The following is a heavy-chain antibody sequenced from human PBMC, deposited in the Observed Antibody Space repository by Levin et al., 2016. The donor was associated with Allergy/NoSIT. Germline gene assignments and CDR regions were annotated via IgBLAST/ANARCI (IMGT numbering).Heavy chain of an antibody. CDR2: IHPSGGSS. CDR1: GFTFTNYY. CDR3: ARFSGSESWVLDH. J-gene: IGHJ4*02. V-gene: IGHV1-46*01. Sequence: ASVKVSCKAAGFTFTNYYIHWVRQAPGQGLEWMGIIHPSGGSSSYAQKFVGRVTMTRDSSTRTFYMELSSLRSEDTAVYYCARFSGSESWVLDHWGQGTLVTVS. D-gene: IGHD3-10*01.